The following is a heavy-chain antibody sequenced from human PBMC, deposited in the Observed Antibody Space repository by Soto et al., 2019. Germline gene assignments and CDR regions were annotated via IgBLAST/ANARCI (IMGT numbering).Heavy chain of an antibody. D-gene: IGHD1-26*01. CDR3: ASSASPDAY. V-gene: IGHV3-48*01. J-gene: IGHJ4*02. CDR1: GFIFNSYS. CDR2: INSGSTSV. Sequence: EVQLVASGGGLVQPGGSLRLSCVASGFIFNSYSMNWFRQAPGKGMEWISYINSGSTSVFYADSVKGRFTISRDNAKNSLYLQINGLRAEDTAVYYCASSASPDAYWGQGTLVTVSS.